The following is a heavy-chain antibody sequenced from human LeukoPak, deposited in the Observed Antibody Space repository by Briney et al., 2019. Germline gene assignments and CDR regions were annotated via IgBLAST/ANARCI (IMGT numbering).Heavy chain of an antibody. CDR1: GFTFSSYA. D-gene: IGHD6-19*01. J-gene: IGHJ6*02. Sequence: GGSLRLSCAASGFTFSSYAMSWVRQAPGKGLEWVSAISGSGGSTYYADSVKGRFTISRDNSKNTPYPQMNSLRAEDTAVYYCAQEWLHGMDVWGQGTTVTVSS. V-gene: IGHV3-23*01. CDR3: AQEWLHGMDV. CDR2: ISGSGGST.